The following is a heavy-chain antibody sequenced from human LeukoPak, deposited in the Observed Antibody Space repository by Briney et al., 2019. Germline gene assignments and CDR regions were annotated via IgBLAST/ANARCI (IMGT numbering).Heavy chain of an antibody. CDR3: ARDGLQDWLWPRDNWFDP. D-gene: IGHD3/OR15-3a*01. CDR1: GGSVSSGSYY. J-gene: IGHJ5*02. V-gene: IGHV4-61*01. Sequence: SETLSLTCTVSGGSVSSGSYYWSWIRQPPGKGLEWIGYIYYSGSTNYNPSLKSRVTISVDTSKNQFSLKLSSVTAADTAVYYCARDGLQDWLWPRDNWFDPWGQGTLVTVSS. CDR2: IYYSGST.